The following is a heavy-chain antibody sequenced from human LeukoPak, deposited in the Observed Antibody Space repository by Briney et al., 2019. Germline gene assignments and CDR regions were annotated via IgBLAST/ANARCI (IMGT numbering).Heavy chain of an antibody. Sequence: ASVKVSCKASGYIFTSYGFAWVRQAPGQGLEWMGWISALNGNTNYAQKFQGRVTMTTDTSTSTAYMELRSLRSEDTAVYYCASKPHNSQDTAIDYWGQGTLVTVSS. CDR3: ASKPHNSQDTAIDY. V-gene: IGHV1-18*01. D-gene: IGHD1-1*01. J-gene: IGHJ4*02. CDR2: ISALNGNT. CDR1: GYIFTSYG.